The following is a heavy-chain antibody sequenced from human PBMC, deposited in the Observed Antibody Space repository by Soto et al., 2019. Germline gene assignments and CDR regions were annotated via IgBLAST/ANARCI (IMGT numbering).Heavy chain of an antibody. CDR3: TTYLRFLEWLSLFDY. CDR1: GFTFSNDW. J-gene: IGHJ4*02. CDR2: IKSKTDGGTT. Sequence: EVQLVESGGGLVKPGGSLRLSCAASGFTFSNDWMSWVRQAPGKGLEWVGRIKSKTDGGTTDYAAPVKGRFTISRDDSKNTLYLQMNSLKTEDTAVYYGTTYLRFLEWLSLFDYWGQGTLVTVSS. V-gene: IGHV3-15*01. D-gene: IGHD3-3*01.